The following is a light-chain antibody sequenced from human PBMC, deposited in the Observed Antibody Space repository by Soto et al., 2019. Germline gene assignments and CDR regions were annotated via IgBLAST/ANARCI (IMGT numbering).Light chain of an antibody. CDR1: SSDVGGYNY. Sequence: QSALTQPASVSGSPGQWITISCTGASSDVGGYNYVSWYQQHPGKAPKLIIYDVSNRPSGVSDRFSGSKSGNTASLTISGLQTEDEADYFCSSCATSSTLHVFGTGTKLTVL. CDR2: DVS. V-gene: IGLV2-14*03. CDR3: SSCATSSTLHV. J-gene: IGLJ1*01.